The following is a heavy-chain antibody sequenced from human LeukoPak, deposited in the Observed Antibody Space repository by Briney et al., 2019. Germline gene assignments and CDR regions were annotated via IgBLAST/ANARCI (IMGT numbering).Heavy chain of an antibody. CDR1: GFTFSSYS. CDR3: AELGITMIGGV. V-gene: IGHV3-48*04. CDR2: ISSSGSTI. J-gene: IGHJ6*04. D-gene: IGHD3-10*02. Sequence: GGSLRLSCAASGFTFSSYSMNWVRQAPGKGLEWVSYISSSGSTIYYADPVKGRFAISRDNAKNSLYLQMNSLRAEDTAVYYCAELGITMIGGVWGKGTTVTISS.